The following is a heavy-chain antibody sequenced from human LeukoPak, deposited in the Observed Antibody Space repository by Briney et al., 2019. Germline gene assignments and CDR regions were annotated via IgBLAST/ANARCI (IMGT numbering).Heavy chain of an antibody. CDR1: GFTFSSYW. D-gene: IGHD3-9*01. Sequence: GGSLRLSCAASGFTFSSYWMSWVRQAPGKGLEWVANIKQDGSEKYYVDSVKGRFTISRDNAKNTLYLQMNSLRAEDTAVYYCARDGRALRYFDWLLYRRGSGGKGIRNWFDPWGQGTLVTVSS. J-gene: IGHJ5*02. CDR3: ARDGRALRYFDWLLYRRGSGGKGIRNWFDP. V-gene: IGHV3-7*01. CDR2: IKQDGSEK.